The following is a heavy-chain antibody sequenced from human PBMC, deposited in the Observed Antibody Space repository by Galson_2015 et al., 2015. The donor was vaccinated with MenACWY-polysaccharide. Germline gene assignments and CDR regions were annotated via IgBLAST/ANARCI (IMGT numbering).Heavy chain of an antibody. Sequence: SLRLSCAASGLTFRGSGMHWVCRAPGKGLEWVALIQNVGSPKAYADSVKGRFTISRDNSKNTLYLEMNSLRAEDTAVYYCARESSRIVFHAFDIWGQGTMVTVSS. J-gene: IGHJ3*02. D-gene: IGHD6-19*01. CDR3: ARESSRIVFHAFDI. CDR1: GLTFRGSG. CDR2: IQNVGSPK. V-gene: IGHV3-33*05.